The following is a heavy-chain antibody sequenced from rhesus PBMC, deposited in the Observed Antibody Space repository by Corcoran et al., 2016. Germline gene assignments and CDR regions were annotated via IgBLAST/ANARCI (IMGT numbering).Heavy chain of an antibody. CDR2: ISNGVGTT. J-gene: IGHJ3*01. V-gene: IGHV3S5*01. CDR3: ARGKQLVYGAFDF. D-gene: IGHD6-13*01. Sequence: EVQLVESGGGLVQPGGSLRLSCAASGFTFSSYGSSWVRQAPGKGLELVSYISNGVGTTNYADSVKGRFTISRDNSKNMLYLQMNNLKLEDTAVYYCARGKQLVYGAFDFWGQGLRVTVSS. CDR1: GFTFSSYG.